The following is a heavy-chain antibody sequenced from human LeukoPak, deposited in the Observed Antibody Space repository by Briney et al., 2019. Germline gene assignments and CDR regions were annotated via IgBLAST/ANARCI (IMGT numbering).Heavy chain of an antibody. Sequence: PGGSLRLSCAASGFTFSSYEMNWVRQAPGKGLEWVSYISSSGSTIYYADSVKGRFTISRDNAKNSLYLQMNSLRADDTAVYYCARDLDYYDSSGYLRSAEYFQHWGQGTLVTVSS. J-gene: IGHJ1*01. CDR2: ISSSGSTI. CDR3: ARDLDYYDSSGYLRSAEYFQH. V-gene: IGHV3-48*03. CDR1: GFTFSSYE. D-gene: IGHD3-22*01.